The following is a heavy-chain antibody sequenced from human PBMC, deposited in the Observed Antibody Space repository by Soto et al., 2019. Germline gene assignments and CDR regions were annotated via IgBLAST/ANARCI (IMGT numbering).Heavy chain of an antibody. CDR2: IYYSGST. CDR3: ARDRVDTAIDYYYYGMDV. V-gene: IGHV4-31*03. Sequence: SETLSLTCTVSGGSISSGGYYWSWIRQHPGKGLEWIGYIYYSGSTYYNPSLKSRVTISVDTSKNQFSLKLSSVTAADTAVYYCARDRVDTAIDYYYYGMDVWGQGTTVTVSS. D-gene: IGHD5-18*01. CDR1: GGSISSGGYY. J-gene: IGHJ6*02.